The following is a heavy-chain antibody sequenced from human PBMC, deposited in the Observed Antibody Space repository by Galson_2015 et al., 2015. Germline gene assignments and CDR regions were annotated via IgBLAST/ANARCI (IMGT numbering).Heavy chain of an antibody. CDR1: GFTFSSYG. J-gene: IGHJ3*02. CDR2: IWYDGSNK. CDR3: ARGGGARRAAFDI. D-gene: IGHD1-26*01. Sequence: SLRLSCAASGFTFSSYGMHWVRQAPGKGLEWVAVIWYDGSNKYYADSVKGRFTISRDNSKNTLYLQMNSLRAEDTAVYYCARGGGARRAAFDIWGQGTMVTVSS. V-gene: IGHV3-33*01.